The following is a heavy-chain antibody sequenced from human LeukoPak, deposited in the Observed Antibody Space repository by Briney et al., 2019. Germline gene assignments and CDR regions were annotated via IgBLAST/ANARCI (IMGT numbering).Heavy chain of an antibody. Sequence: SVKVSCKASGGTFSSYAISWVRQAPGQGLEWMGGIIPIFGTANYAQKFQGRVTITADESTSTAYMELSSLRSEDTAVYYCASSSSGWYYFDYWGQGTLVTVSS. CDR2: IIPIFGTA. CDR1: GGTFSSYA. D-gene: IGHD6-19*01. V-gene: IGHV1-69*13. CDR3: ASSSSGWYYFDY. J-gene: IGHJ4*02.